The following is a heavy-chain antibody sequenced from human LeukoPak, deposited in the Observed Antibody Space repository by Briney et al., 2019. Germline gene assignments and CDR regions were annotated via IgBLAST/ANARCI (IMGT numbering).Heavy chain of an antibody. CDR1: GGSISSSSYY. Sequence: SETLSLTCTVSGGSISSSSYYWGWIRQPPGKGLEWIGSIYYSGSTYYNPSLRSRVTISVDTSKNQFSLKLSSVTAADTAVYYCERISSAYYYYYYYMDVWGKGTTVTVSS. V-gene: IGHV4-39*01. D-gene: IGHD6-6*01. J-gene: IGHJ6*03. CDR3: ERISSAYYYYYYYMDV. CDR2: IYYSGST.